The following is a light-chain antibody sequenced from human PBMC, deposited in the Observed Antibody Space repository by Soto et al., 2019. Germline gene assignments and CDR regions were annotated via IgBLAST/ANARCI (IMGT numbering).Light chain of an antibody. J-gene: IGKJ3*01. V-gene: IGKV3-11*01. CDR1: QSVGSY. CDR3: QQRSSLFT. CDR2: DAS. Sequence: DIVLTQSPAPLSLSPGERATLSCRASQSVGSYLAWYQQRPGQAPRLLIYDASHRATGIPPRFSGSGSGTDFTLTISSLEPEDFAIYYCQQRSSLFTFGPGTKVEIK.